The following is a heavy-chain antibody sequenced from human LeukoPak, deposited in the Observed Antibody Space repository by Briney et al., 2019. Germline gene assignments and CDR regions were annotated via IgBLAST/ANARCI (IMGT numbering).Heavy chain of an antibody. D-gene: IGHD2-15*01. CDR3: ARDFRLDVVVAAYGWFDP. J-gene: IGHJ5*02. CDR2: IIPIFGTA. V-gene: IGHV1-69*06. Sequence: SVKVSCKASGGTFSSYAISWVRQASGQGLEWMGGIIPIFGTANYAQKFQGRVTITADKSTSTAYMELSSLRSEDTAVYYCARDFRLDVVVAAYGWFDPWGQGTLVTVSS. CDR1: GGTFSSYA.